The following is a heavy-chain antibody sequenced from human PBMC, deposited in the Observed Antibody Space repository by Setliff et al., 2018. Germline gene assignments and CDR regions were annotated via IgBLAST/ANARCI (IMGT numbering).Heavy chain of an antibody. CDR3: ARDRTAYSYGLDV. CDR1: GGSVSPYF. J-gene: IGHJ6*02. CDR2: IYHNGNT. D-gene: IGHD5-18*01. V-gene: IGHV4-59*02. Sequence: SETLSLTCTVSGGSVSPYFWSWIRQPPGKGLEWIGYIYHNGNTNFNPSLKSRVTMYVDTSKNQFALNLTSVTAADTAVYYCARDRTAYSYGLDVWGRGTTVTVSS.